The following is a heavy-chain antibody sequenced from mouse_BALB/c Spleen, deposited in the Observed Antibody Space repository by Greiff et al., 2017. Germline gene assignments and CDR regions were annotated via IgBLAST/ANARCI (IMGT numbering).Heavy chain of an antibody. CDR3: TIYHGYYAMDY. J-gene: IGHJ4*01. Sequence: QVQLQQPGAELVKPGASVKMSCKASGYTFTSYWMHWVKQRPGQGLEWIGTIDPSDSYTSYNQKFKGKATLTVDTSSSTAYLQLSSLTSEDSAVYYCTIYHGYYAMDYWGQGTSVTVSS. V-gene: IGHV1S127*01. CDR1: GYTFTSYW. CDR2: IDPSDSYT. D-gene: IGHD2-3*01.